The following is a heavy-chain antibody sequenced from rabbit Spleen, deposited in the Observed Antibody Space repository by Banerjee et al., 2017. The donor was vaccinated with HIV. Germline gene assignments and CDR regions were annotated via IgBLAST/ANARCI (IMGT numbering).Heavy chain of an antibody. Sequence: QSLEESGGCLVKPGASLTLTCTASGFDLSSYYYMCWVRQAPGKGLEWIACIYSNDGSTYYASWAKGRFTISKTSSTVDLKMTSLTGADTATYFCARGSIHAGEGYGLWGPGTLVTVS. CDR3: ARGSIHAGEGYGL. CDR2: IYSNDGST. CDR1: GFDLSSYYY. D-gene: IGHD4-2*01. V-gene: IGHV1S40*01. J-gene: IGHJ4*01.